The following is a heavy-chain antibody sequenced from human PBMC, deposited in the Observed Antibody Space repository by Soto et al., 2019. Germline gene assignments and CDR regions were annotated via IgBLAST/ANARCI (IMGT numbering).Heavy chain of an antibody. Sequence: QVHLVESGGGVVQPGTSLRLSCAASGFTFSTYGMHWVRQAPGKGLEWVALMVSDGSKIYYADSVKGRFTISRDNSRNTLYLQMESLRGEDSAIYSCAREATTGATRGSWIENWGQGTLVTVSS. CDR1: GFTFSTYG. J-gene: IGHJ4*02. CDR3: AREATTGATRGSWIEN. V-gene: IGHV3-33*01. D-gene: IGHD1-1*01. CDR2: MVSDGSKI.